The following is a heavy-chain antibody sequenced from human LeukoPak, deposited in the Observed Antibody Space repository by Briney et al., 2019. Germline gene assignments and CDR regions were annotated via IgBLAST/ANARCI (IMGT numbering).Heavy chain of an antibody. CDR1: GFTFSSYA. Sequence: GGSLRLSCTAYGFTFSSYAMNWVRQAPWRGLEWVSGFSGSGGTTYYADSVKGRFTISRDNSKNTLYLQMNSLRAEDTAVYYCANGNRCTSPNCLGYYYFYMDVWGKGTTVTVSS. V-gene: IGHV3-23*01. D-gene: IGHD2-8*01. CDR2: FSGSGGTT. CDR3: ANGNRCTSPNCLGYYYFYMDV. J-gene: IGHJ6*03.